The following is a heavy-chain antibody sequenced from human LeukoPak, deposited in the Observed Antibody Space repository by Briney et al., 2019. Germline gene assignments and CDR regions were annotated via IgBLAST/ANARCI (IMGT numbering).Heavy chain of an antibody. CDR1: GFTYSRFV. D-gene: IGHD6-25*01. CDR2: ISDSGDST. J-gene: IGHJ3*02. CDR3: ASGNSHAFDI. Sequence: GGSLRLSCAASGFTYSRFVMSWVRQAPGKGLEWVSSISDSGDSTYYADSVKGRFTISRDNFMNTLYLQMNSLRAEDTAVYYCASGNSHAFDIWGQGTMVTVSS. V-gene: IGHV3-23*01.